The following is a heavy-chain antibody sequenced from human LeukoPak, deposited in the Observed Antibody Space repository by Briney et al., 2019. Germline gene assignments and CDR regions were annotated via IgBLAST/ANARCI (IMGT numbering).Heavy chain of an antibody. J-gene: IGHJ4*02. D-gene: IGHD2-2*01. Sequence: PGGSLRLSCAASGFTFTTYAMSWVRQAPGKGLEWVSAISGSATTTYYADSVKGRFTISRDNSENMLYLQMNSLRAEDTAVYYCAKEALYCRTDTRCHLHWGQGTLVTVSS. CDR2: ISGSATTT. V-gene: IGHV3-23*01. CDR3: AKEALYCRTDTRCHLH. CDR1: GFTFTTYA.